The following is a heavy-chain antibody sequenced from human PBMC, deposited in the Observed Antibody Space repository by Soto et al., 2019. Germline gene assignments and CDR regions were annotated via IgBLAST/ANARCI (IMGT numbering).Heavy chain of an antibody. CDR3: ARHPGADIVVVPAARGFDP. J-gene: IGHJ5*02. D-gene: IGHD2-2*01. Sequence: PVGSLKIACNGSGYSFTSDWISWGRQMPWKGLEWMGRIDPSDSYTNYSPSFQGHVTISADKSISTAYLQWSSLKASDTAMYYCARHPGADIVVVPAARGFDPWGQGTLVTVSS. CDR2: IDPSDSYT. V-gene: IGHV5-10-1*01. CDR1: GYSFTSDW.